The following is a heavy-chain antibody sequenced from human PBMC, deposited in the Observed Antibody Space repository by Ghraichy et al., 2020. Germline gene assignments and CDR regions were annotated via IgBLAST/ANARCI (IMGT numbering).Heavy chain of an antibody. CDR1: GDSVSSNNAA. Sequence: SQTLSLTCAISGDSVSSNNAAWNWIRQSPSRGLEWLGRTYYRSKWYNDYADSVKSRIAINPDTSKNQLSLHLYSVTPEDAAVYYCTKGLAAIDYWGQGTLVTVSS. CDR3: TKGLAAIDY. J-gene: IGHJ4*02. D-gene: IGHD5-24*01. CDR2: TYYRSKWYN. V-gene: IGHV6-1*01.